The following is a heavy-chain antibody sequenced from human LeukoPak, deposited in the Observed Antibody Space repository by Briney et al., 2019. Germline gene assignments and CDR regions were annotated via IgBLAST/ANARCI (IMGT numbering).Heavy chain of an antibody. D-gene: IGHD3-10*01. CDR3: TTDLLWFGELFFDY. J-gene: IGHJ4*02. Sequence: PGRSLRLSCAASGFTFSDAWMSWVRQAPGKGLEWVGRIKSKTDGGTTDCAAPVKGRFTISRDDSKNTLYLQMNSLKTEDTAVYYCTTDLLWFGELFFDYWGQGTLVTVSS. V-gene: IGHV3-15*01. CDR2: IKSKTDGGTT. CDR1: GFTFSDAW.